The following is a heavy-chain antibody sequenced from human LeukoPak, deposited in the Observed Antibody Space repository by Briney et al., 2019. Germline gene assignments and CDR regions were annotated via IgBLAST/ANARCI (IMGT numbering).Heavy chain of an antibody. J-gene: IGHJ5*02. CDR3: ARSPRITIFGVMYNWFDP. D-gene: IGHD3-3*01. CDR2: IYYSGST. CDR1: GGSISSYY. Sequence: SETLSLTCTVSGGSISSYYWSWIRQPPGKGLEWIGYIYYSGSTNYNPSLKSRVTISVDTSKNQFSLKLSSVTAADTAVYYCARSPRITIFGVMYNWFDPWGQGTLVTVSS. V-gene: IGHV4-59*01.